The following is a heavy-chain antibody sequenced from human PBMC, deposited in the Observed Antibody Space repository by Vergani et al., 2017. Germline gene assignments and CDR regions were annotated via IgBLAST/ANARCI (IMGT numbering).Heavy chain of an antibody. CDR1: GFTFSSYS. J-gene: IGHJ6*02. D-gene: IGHD3-10*01. V-gene: IGHV3-21*01. CDR2: ISSSSSYI. CDR3: AAGVWFGELDV. Sequence: VQLVESGGGVVQPGRSLRLSCAASGFTFSSYSMNWVRQAPGKGLEWVSSISSSSSYIYYADSVKGRFTISRDNAKNSLYLQMNSLRAEDTAVYYCAAGVWFGELDVWGQGTTVTVSS.